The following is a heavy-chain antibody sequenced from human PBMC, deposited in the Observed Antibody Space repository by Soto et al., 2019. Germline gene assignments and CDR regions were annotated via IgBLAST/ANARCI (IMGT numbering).Heavy chain of an antibody. V-gene: IGHV3-13*01. CDR1: GFTFSSYD. CDR2: IGTAGDT. Sequence: EVQLVESGGGLVQPGGSLRLSCAASGFTFSSYDMHWVRQATGKGLEWVSAIGTAGDTYYPGSVKGRFTISRENAKNSLYLQMNSLRARDTDVYYCAREVPKSSGWYCAFDNWGQGTMVTVSS. D-gene: IGHD6-19*01. CDR3: AREVPKSSGWYCAFDN. J-gene: IGHJ3*02.